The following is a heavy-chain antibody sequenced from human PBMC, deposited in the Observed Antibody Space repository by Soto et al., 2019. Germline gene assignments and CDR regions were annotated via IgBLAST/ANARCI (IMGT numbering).Heavy chain of an antibody. V-gene: IGHV1-2*04. J-gene: IGHJ6*02. CDR3: ARGTFRYDSSGYYPYYYYGMDV. D-gene: IGHD3-22*01. CDR1: GYTFTSYD. CDR2: INPNSGGT. Sequence: GASVKVSCKASGYTFTSYDINWVRQAPGQGPERMGWINPNSGGTNYAQKFQGWVTMTRDTSISTAYIELSRLRSDDTAVYYCARGTFRYDSSGYYPYYYYGMDVWGQGTTVTVSS.